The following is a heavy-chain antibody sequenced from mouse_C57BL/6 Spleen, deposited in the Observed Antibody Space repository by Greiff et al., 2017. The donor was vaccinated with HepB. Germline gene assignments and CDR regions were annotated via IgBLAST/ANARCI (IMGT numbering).Heavy chain of an antibody. Sequence: QVQLQQSGPELVKPGASVKISCKASGYAFSSSWMNWVKQRPGKGLEWIGRIYPGDGDTNYNGKFKGKATLTADKSSSTAYMQLSSLTSEDSAVYFCAGGPYWYFDVWGTGTTVTVSS. CDR1: GYAFSSSW. V-gene: IGHV1-82*01. CDR3: AGGPYWYFDV. CDR2: IYPGDGDT. J-gene: IGHJ1*03.